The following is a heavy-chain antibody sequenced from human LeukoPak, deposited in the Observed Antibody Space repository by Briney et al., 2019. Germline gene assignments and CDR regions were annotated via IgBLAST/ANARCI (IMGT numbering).Heavy chain of an antibody. V-gene: IGHV5-51*01. CDR3: ARTYYYGSGSYPFDY. J-gene: IGHJ4*02. D-gene: IGHD3-10*01. CDR2: IYPGHSDT. CDR1: GYSFTSYW. Sequence: GESLQISCKGSGYSFTSYWIGWVRQMPGKGLEWMGIIYPGHSDTRYSPSFQGQVTISADKSISTAYLQWSSLKASDTAMYYCARTYYYGSGSYPFDYWGQGTLVTVSS.